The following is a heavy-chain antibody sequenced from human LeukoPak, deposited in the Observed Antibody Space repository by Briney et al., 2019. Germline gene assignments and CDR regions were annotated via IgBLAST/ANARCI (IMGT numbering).Heavy chain of an antibody. CDR2: INPTGTGT. V-gene: IGHV1-46*01. Sequence: GLINPTGTGTLYAQKFQGRVTMTRDMSTSTDYMELSSLRSEDTAVYYCARDNSVGDIAWWFDPWGQGTLVTGSS. J-gene: IGHJ5*02. CDR3: ARDNSVGDIAWWFDP. D-gene: IGHD3-10*01.